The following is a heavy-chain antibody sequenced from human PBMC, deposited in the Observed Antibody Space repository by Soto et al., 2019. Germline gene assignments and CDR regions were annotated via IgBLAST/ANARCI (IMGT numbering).Heavy chain of an antibody. CDR2: ISAYNGNT. CDR3: ARATHYDFWSGYYTGWFDP. J-gene: IGHJ5*02. CDR1: GYTFTSYG. D-gene: IGHD3-3*01. Sequence: ASVKVSCKASGYTFTSYGISWVRQAPGQGLEWMGWISAYNGNTNYAQKLQGRVTMTTDTSTSTAYMELRSLRSDDTAVYYCARATHYDFWSGYYTGWFDPWGQGTLVTAPQ. V-gene: IGHV1-18*01.